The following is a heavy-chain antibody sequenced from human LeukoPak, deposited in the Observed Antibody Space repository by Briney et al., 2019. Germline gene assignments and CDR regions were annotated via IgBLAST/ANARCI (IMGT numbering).Heavy chain of an antibody. V-gene: IGHV3-7*05. CDR2: IKQDGGEK. Sequence: GGSLRLSCAASGFTFNTFWMSWVRQTPGKGPEWVANIKQDGGEKHYVDSVKGRFTISRDNVESSLYLRMNSLRAEDTAVYYCARDNGGTGWVHWGQGTLVTVSS. D-gene: IGHD6-19*01. CDR3: ARDNGGTGWVH. CDR1: GFTFNTFW. J-gene: IGHJ4*02.